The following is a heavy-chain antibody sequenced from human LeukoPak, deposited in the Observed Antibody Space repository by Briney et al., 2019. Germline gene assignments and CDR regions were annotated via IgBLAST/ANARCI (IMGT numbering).Heavy chain of an antibody. CDR1: GFTFSDYY. CDR2: ISSSSSYT. D-gene: IGHD3-22*01. V-gene: IGHV3-11*06. J-gene: IGHJ4*02. Sequence: GGSLRLSCAASGFTFSDYYMSWIRQAPGKGLEWVSYISSSSSYTNYADSVKGRFTISRDNAKNSLYLQMNSLRDEDTAVYYCARDLIVGFDYWGQGTLVTVSS. CDR3: ARDLIVGFDY.